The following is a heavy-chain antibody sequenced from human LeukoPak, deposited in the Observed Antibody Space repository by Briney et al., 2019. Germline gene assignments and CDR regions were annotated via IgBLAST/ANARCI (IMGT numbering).Heavy chain of an antibody. Sequence: ASVKVSCKASGGTFSSYAISWVRQAPGQGLEWMGGIIPIFGTANYAQKFQGRVTITTDESTSTAYMELSSLRSEDTAVYYCATYSGSYASRYFDYWGQGTLVTVSS. J-gene: IGHJ4*02. CDR2: IIPIFGTA. CDR3: ATYSGSYASRYFDY. V-gene: IGHV1-69*05. D-gene: IGHD1-26*01. CDR1: GGTFSSYA.